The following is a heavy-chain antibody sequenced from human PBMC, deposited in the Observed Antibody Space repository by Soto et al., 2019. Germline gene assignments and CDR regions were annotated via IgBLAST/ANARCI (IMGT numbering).Heavy chain of an antibody. D-gene: IGHD3-10*01. CDR1: GDSISNNNFY. Sequence: SETLCLTCTVSGDSISNNNFYWGWIRQPPGKGLEWIGTIYYSGSTYYNPSLKSRVTISVDTSNNQLSLKLSSVTAADTAVYYCARHYGYYSHYMDVWTKGTTVTVSS. CDR2: IYYSGST. V-gene: IGHV4-39*01. CDR3: ARHYGYYSHYMDV. J-gene: IGHJ6*03.